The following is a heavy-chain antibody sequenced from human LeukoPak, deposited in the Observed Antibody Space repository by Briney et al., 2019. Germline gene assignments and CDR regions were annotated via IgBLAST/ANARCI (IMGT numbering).Heavy chain of an antibody. D-gene: IGHD5-12*01. Sequence: GGSLRLSCAASGFTFSSYAMSWVRQAPGKGLEWVSAISGSGGSTYYADSVKGRFTISRDNSKNTLYLQMNSLRAEDTAVYYCAKDLIVATTRYYYYMDVLGKGTTVTVSS. J-gene: IGHJ6*03. CDR3: AKDLIVATTRYYYYMDV. CDR1: GFTFSSYA. V-gene: IGHV3-23*01. CDR2: ISGSGGST.